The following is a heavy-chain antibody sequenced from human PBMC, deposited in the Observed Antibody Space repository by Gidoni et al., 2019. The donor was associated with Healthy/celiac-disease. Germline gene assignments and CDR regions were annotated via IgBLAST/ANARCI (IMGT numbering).Heavy chain of an antibody. CDR3: AREGGIVVSGAFDI. J-gene: IGHJ3*02. CDR1: GCTFSSYS. CDR2: ISSSSSYI. V-gene: IGHV3-21*01. Sequence: EVQLVESGGGLVKPGGSRRLSCAASGCTFSSYSMNWVRQAPGKGLEWVSSISSSSSYIYYADSVKGRFTISRDNAKNSLYLQMNSLRAEDTAVYYCAREGGIVVSGAFDIWGQGTMVTVSS. D-gene: IGHD1-26*01.